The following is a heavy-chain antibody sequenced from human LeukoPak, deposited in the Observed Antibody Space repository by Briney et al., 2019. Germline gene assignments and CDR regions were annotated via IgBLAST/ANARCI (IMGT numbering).Heavy chain of an antibody. CDR3: TTVGIVYYYYYMDV. V-gene: IGHV3-15*01. CDR1: GFTFSNAW. CDR2: IKSKTDGGTT. D-gene: IGHD2-21*01. J-gene: IGHJ6*03. Sequence: GGSLRLSCAASGFTFSNAWMSWVRQAPGKGLEWVGRIKSKTDGGTTDYAAPVKGRFTISRDDSKNTLYLQMNSLKTEDTAVYYCTTVGIVYYYYYMDVWGKGTTVTVSS.